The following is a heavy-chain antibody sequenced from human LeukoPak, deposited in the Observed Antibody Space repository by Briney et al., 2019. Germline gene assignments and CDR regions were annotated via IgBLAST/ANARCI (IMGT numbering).Heavy chain of an antibody. CDR3: ARGSCSSTSCRGSYFYYMDV. D-gene: IGHD2-2*01. CDR1: DGFIISSNW. CDR2: IYHSGSA. J-gene: IGHJ6*03. Sequence: SETLSLTCAVSDGFIISSNWWSWVRQPPGKGLEWIGEIYHSGSANYNPSLKSRVSISVDKSKNQFSLKVNSVTAADTAVYYCARGSCSSTSCRGSYFYYMDVWGKGTTVTVSS. V-gene: IGHV4-4*02.